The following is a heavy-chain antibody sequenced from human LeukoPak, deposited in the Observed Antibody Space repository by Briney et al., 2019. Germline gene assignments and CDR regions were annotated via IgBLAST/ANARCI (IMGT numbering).Heavy chain of an antibody. D-gene: IGHD4-17*01. CDR1: GFTFSSYA. V-gene: IGHV3-23*01. CDR2: ISGSGGST. Sequence: GGSLRLSCAASGFTFSSYAMSWVRQAPGKGLEWVSAISGSGGSTYYADSVKGWFTISRDNSKNTLYLQMNSLRAEDTAVYYCAKSHQNYGDCRTLDPWGQGTLVTVSS. J-gene: IGHJ5*02. CDR3: AKSHQNYGDCRTLDP.